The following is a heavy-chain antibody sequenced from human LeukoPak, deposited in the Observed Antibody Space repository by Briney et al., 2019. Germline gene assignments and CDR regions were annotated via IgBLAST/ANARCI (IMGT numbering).Heavy chain of an antibody. CDR1: NGSISTYY. Sequence: PSETLSLTCTVSNGSISTYYWSWIRQSPGKGLEWIGYSYYSGHTNYNPSLKSRVTISVDTSKNQFSLKLNSVTAADTAVYFCAREMGYYYDNSGYFSNWFDPWGQGTLVTVSS. CDR2: SYYSGHT. V-gene: IGHV4-59*01. CDR3: AREMGYYYDNSGYFSNWFDP. J-gene: IGHJ5*02. D-gene: IGHD3-22*01.